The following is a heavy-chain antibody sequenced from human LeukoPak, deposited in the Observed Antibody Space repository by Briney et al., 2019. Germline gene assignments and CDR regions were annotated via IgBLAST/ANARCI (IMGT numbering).Heavy chain of an antibody. Sequence: SVKVSCKASGGIFRRHVVSWVRQAPGQGLEWMGGLTPIFGTTNYAPNFQGRVTFTTDESMNTVYMELTNLQFGDTAVYYCAGEGNRIAAPDNNCFDPWGQGTLVTVS. CDR3: AGEGNRIAAPDNNCFDP. CDR1: GGIFRRHV. CDR2: LTPIFGTT. V-gene: IGHV1-69*05. D-gene: IGHD6-13*01. J-gene: IGHJ5*02.